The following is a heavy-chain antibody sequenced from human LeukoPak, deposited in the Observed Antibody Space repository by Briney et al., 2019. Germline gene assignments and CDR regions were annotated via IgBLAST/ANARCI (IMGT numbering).Heavy chain of an antibody. D-gene: IGHD5-18*01. CDR3: ARVSRYSFGSFDY. J-gene: IGHJ4*02. V-gene: IGHV3-7*01. CDR1: GFTFSDYW. CDR2: IKPDGSEK. Sequence: GRSLRLSCAASGFTFSDYWMSWVRQAPGKGLQWVANIKPDGSEKYYVDSVKGRFTISRDNAKNSVYLQMNSLRAEDTAVYYCARVSRYSFGSFDYWGQGTLVTVSS.